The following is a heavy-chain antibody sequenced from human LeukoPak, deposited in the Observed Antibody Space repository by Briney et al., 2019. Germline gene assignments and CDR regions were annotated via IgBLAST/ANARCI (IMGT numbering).Heavy chain of an antibody. V-gene: IGHV1-69*02. Sequence: SVKVSRKASGGTFSSYTISWVRQAPGPGLEWMGRIIPILGVPNYAQKFQVRVPITADKSTSTAYMELSSLRSEDTAVYYCARGLTGYYDFWSGYYLDYWGQGTLVTVSS. CDR2: IIPILGVP. CDR3: ARGLTGYYDFWSGYYLDY. D-gene: IGHD3-3*01. J-gene: IGHJ4*02. CDR1: GGTFSSYT.